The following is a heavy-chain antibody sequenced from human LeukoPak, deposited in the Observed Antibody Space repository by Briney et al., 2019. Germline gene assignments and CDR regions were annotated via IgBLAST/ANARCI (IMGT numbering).Heavy chain of an antibody. Sequence: PSETLSLTCTVSGGSISSYYRSRIRQPPGKGLEWIGYIYYSGSTNYNPSLKSRVTISVDTSKNQFSLKLSSVTAADTAVYYCARERDYDNNWFDPWGQGTLVTVSS. CDR3: ARERDYDNNWFDP. J-gene: IGHJ5*02. CDR2: IYYSGST. CDR1: GGSISSYY. V-gene: IGHV4-59*12. D-gene: IGHD5-12*01.